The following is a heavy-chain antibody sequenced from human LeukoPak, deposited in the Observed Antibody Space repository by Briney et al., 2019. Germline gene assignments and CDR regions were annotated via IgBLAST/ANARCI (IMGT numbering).Heavy chain of an antibody. D-gene: IGHD6-19*01. V-gene: IGHV3-7*01. Sequence: GGSLRLSCAASGFTFSSYWMSWVRQAPGKGLEWVANIKQDGSEKYYVDSVKGRFTISRDNAKNSLYLQMNSLRAQDTAVYYCASSYSSGWYYSYWGQGTLVTVYS. CDR1: GFTFSSYW. J-gene: IGHJ4*02. CDR3: ASSYSSGWYYSY. CDR2: IKQDGSEK.